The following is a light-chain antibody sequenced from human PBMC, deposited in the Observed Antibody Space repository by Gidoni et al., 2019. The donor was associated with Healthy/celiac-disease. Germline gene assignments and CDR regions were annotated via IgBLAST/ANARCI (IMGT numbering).Light chain of an antibody. CDR1: SSDVGGSTY. J-gene: IGLJ1*01. V-gene: IGLV2-14*03. CDR2: DVS. Sequence: QSALTQPASVSGSPGLSITISCTGTSSDVGGSTYVSWYQQHPGKAPNLMIYDVSNRPSGVSNRFSGSKSGNTASLTISGLQAEDEADYYCSSYKSSSTLYVFGTGTKVTVL. CDR3: SSYKSSSTLYV.